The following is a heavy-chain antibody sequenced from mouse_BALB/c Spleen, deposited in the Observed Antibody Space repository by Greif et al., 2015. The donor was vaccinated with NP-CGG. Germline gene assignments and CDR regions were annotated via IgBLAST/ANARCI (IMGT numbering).Heavy chain of an antibody. CDR3: AIGARATSWFAY. Sequence: VKLVESGAELMKPGASVKISCKATGYTFSSYWIEWVKQRPGHGLEWIGEILPGSGSTNYNEKFKGKATFTADTSSNTAYMQLSSLTSEDSAVYYCAIGARATSWFAYWGQGTLVTVSA. J-gene: IGHJ3*01. D-gene: IGHD3-1*01. V-gene: IGHV1-9*01. CDR1: GYTFSSYW. CDR2: ILPGSGST.